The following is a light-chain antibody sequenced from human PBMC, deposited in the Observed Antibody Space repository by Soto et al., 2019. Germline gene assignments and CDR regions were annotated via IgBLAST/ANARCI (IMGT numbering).Light chain of an antibody. J-gene: IGKJ3*01. V-gene: IGKV1-27*01. Sequence: ITQSPSLLSAFTGDRVNISCRMSQGISNYLAWYQQKPGKVPKLLIYAASTLHSGVTSRFSGSGSGTDFTLTISSLQPEDVATYYCQQYNSAPLTVGRGTQLD. CDR3: QQYNSAPLT. CDR1: QGISNY. CDR2: AAS.